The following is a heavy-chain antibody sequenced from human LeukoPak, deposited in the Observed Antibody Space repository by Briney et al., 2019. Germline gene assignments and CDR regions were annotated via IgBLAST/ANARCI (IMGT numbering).Heavy chain of an antibody. CDR3: ARQTGSGLFILP. J-gene: IGHJ4*02. D-gene: IGHD3/OR15-3a*01. CDR2: IYYSGNT. CDR1: GGSIGSSDSF. V-gene: IGHV4-39*01. Sequence: SETLSLTCTVSGGSIGSSDSFWGWIRQPPGKGLEWIGSIYYSGNTYYNASLKSQVSISIDTSKNQFSLRLTSVTAADTAVYYCARQTGSGLFILPGGRGTLVTVSS.